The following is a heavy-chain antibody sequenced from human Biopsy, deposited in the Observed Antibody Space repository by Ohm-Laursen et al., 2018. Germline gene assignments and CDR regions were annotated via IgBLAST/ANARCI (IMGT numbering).Heavy chain of an antibody. CDR2: INPSGSTT. J-gene: IGHJ4*02. CDR3: ARNTGWYGDVYYFDY. V-gene: IGHV1-46*01. Sequence: SVKVSCKASGYSFTSYYMHWGRQAPGQGLEWMGMINPSGSTTSYPQTFQGRVTMTRDTSKSTVYMELSSLRSADTAVYFCARNTGWYGDVYYFDYWGQGTLVTVSS. CDR1: GYSFTSYY. D-gene: IGHD6-19*01.